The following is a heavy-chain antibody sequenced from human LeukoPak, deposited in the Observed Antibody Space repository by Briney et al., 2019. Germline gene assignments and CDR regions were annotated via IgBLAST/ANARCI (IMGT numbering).Heavy chain of an antibody. CDR2: IYPDDSDT. V-gene: IGHV5-51*01. J-gene: IGHJ5*01. CDR1: GYSFTSYW. CDR3: ARRAYYSVSGSYRWFDS. Sequence: GESLKISCEGSGYSFTSYWIGWVRQMPGKGLEWMGMIYPDDSDTRYSPSFQGQVTTSVDKSISTAYLQWSSLKASDTAMYYCARRAYYSVSGSYRWFDSWGQGTLVTVSS. D-gene: IGHD3-10*01.